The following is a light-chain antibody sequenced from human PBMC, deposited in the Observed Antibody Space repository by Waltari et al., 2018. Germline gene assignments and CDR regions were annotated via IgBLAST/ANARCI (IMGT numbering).Light chain of an antibody. J-gene: IGKJ2*01. Sequence: ETTMTQSPATLSVSPGARVTISCRASRSVGSSLAWYQQIPGQPPRLLIHSASTGATGLPARFSGSGSGTDFTHTISSLQSEDFAVYYCQQYYNWPYTFGQGTKLDIK. CDR2: SAS. CDR1: RSVGSS. CDR3: QQYYNWPYT. V-gene: IGKV3-15*01.